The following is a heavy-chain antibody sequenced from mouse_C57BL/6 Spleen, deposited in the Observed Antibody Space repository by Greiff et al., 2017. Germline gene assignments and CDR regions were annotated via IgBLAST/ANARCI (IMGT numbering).Heavy chain of an antibody. V-gene: IGHV1-64*01. CDR2: IHPNSGST. J-gene: IGHJ4*01. CDR1: GYTFTSYW. Sequence: QVQLQQPGAELVKPGASVKLSCKASGYTFTSYWMHWVKQRPGQGLEWIGMIHPNSGSTNYNEKFKSKATLTVDKSSSTAYMQLSSLTSEDSAVYYCAREWLRREGAMDYWGQGTSVTVSS. CDR3: AREWLRREGAMDY. D-gene: IGHD2-2*01.